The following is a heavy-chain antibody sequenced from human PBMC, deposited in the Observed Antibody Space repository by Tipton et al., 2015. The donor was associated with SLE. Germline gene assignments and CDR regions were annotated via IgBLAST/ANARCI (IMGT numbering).Heavy chain of an antibody. V-gene: IGHV4-59*08. CDR2: ISYRGNT. Sequence: TLSLTCSVSDDSIRDYYFSWIRQPPGKELEWIGYISYRGNTRPNPSLESRVTISLDTSKTHFSLGLSSVTAADTAMYYVSRHLGYGDLFALDYWGQGSLVTVSS. D-gene: IGHD2-21*02. CDR3: SRHLGYGDLFALDY. J-gene: IGHJ4*02. CDR1: DDSIRDYY.